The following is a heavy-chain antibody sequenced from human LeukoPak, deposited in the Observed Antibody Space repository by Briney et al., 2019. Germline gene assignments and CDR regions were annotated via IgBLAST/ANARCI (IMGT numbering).Heavy chain of an antibody. CDR2: IYYSGST. CDR1: GGSISSSSYY. J-gene: IGHJ4*02. V-gene: IGHV4-39*06. D-gene: IGHD6-13*01. Sequence: SETLSLTCTVSGGSISSSSYYWGWIRQPPGKGLEWIGSIYYSGSTYYNPSLKSRVTISVDTSKNQFPLKLSSVTAADTAVYYCAGENIATAGIDYWGQGTLVTVSS. CDR3: AGENIATAGIDY.